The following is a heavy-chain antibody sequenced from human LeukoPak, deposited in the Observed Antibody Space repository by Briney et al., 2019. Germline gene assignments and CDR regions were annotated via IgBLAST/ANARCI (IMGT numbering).Heavy chain of an antibody. V-gene: IGHV4-59*12. J-gene: IGHJ3*02. Sequence: SETVSLTCTVSGGSLSSYFWSWIRQPPGKGLEWIGYIHNSATTNCNPSLKSRVTISLDTAKNQFSLKLTSVTAADTAVYYCARADSFRGGAFDIWGQGTMVTVSS. CDR2: IHNSATT. CDR1: GGSLSSYF. D-gene: IGHD3-10*01. CDR3: ARADSFRGGAFDI.